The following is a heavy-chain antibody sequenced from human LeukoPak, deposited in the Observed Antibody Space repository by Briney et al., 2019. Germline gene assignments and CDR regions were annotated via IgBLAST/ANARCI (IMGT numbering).Heavy chain of an antibody. J-gene: IGHJ4*02. CDR1: GYSISSGYY. CDR3: ARRDNYYDSSGYWFY. Sequence: SETLSLTCAVSGYSISSGYYWGWIRQPPGKGLGWIGSIYHSGSTYYNPSLKSRVTISVDTSKNQFSLKLSSVTAADTAVYYCARRDNYYDSSGYWFYWGQGTLVTVSS. V-gene: IGHV4-38-2*01. CDR2: IYHSGST. D-gene: IGHD3-22*01.